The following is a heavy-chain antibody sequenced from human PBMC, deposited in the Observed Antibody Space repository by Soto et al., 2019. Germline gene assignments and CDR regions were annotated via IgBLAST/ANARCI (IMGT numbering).Heavy chain of an antibody. CDR3: ARSQGSSTSLEIYYYYYYGMDV. D-gene: IGHD2-2*01. V-gene: IGHV1-69*01. Sequence: QVQLVQSGAEVKKPGSSVKVSCKASGGTFSSYAISWVRQAPGQGLEWMGGIIPISDTTNYAQKFQGRVTITPDESTSTAYMELSRLRCEDTAVYYCARSQGSSTSLEIYYYYYYGMDVWGQGTTVTVSS. CDR1: GGTFSSYA. J-gene: IGHJ6*02. CDR2: IIPISDTT.